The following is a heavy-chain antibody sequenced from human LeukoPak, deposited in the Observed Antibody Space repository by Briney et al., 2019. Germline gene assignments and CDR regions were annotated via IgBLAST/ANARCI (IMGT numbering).Heavy chain of an antibody. J-gene: IGHJ4*02. V-gene: IGHV1-18*01. CDR1: GYTFTSYG. CDR3: ARAGYYDFWSVAISGNDY. CDR2: VGAYNGNT. D-gene: IGHD3-3*01. Sequence: ASGKVACKASGYTFTSYGISWVRQAPGQGLEWMGWVGAYNGNTNYAQKLQGRVTMTTDTSTSTASMELTSRRPDATAVYYCARAGYYDFWSVAISGNDYWGQGTQVTVSS.